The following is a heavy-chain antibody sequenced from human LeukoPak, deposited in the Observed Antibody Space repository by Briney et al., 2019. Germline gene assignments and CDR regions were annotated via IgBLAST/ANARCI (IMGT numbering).Heavy chain of an antibody. D-gene: IGHD3-3*02. J-gene: IGHJ4*02. CDR1: GFTFSSYG. Sequence: GGTLRLSCAASGFTFSSYGMSWVRQAPGKGLEWVSAISGSGGSTYYADSVKGRFTISRDNSKNTLYLQMNSLRAEDTAVYYCAIRLSISEYWGQGTLVTVSS. V-gene: IGHV3-23*01. CDR3: AIRLSISEY. CDR2: ISGSGGST.